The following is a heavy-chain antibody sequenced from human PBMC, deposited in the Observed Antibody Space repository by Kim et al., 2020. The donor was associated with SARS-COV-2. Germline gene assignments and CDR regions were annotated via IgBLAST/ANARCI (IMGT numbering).Heavy chain of an antibody. V-gene: IGHV4-59*01. CDR1: GGSISSYY. J-gene: IGHJ5*02. Sequence: SETLSLTCTVSGGSISSYYWSWIRQPPGKGLEWIGYIYYSGSTNYNPSLKSRVTISVDTSKNQFSLKLSSVTAADTAVYYCARVGSRTQNWFDPWGQGTLVTVSS. CDR2: IYYSGST. CDR3: ARVGSRTQNWFDP. D-gene: IGHD2-2*01.